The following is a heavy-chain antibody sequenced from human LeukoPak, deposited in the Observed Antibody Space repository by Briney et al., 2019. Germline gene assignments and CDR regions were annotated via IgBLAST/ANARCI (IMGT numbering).Heavy chain of an antibody. J-gene: IGHJ4*02. V-gene: IGHV3-43D*04. CDR1: GFTFDDYA. D-gene: IGHD3-10*01. CDR3: AKDRSGNSYGHFDY. Sequence: GGSLRLSCAASGFTFDDYAMHWVRQAPGKGLEWVSLISWGGGSTYYADSVKGGFTISRDNSKNSLYLHMNSLRAEDTALYYCAKDRSGNSYGHFDYWGRGTLVTVSS. CDR2: ISWGGGST.